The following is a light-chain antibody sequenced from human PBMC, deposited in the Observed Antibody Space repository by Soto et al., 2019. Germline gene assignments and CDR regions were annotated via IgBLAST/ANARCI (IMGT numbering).Light chain of an antibody. Sequence: IVWKQSPGTLSVSPWERVTLSCGASQSVSSNLAWYQQKPGQAPRLLIYGASTRATGIPARFSGSGSGTEFTLTISSLQSEDFAVYYCQQYNNWPPTFGQGTKVDIK. J-gene: IGKJ1*01. V-gene: IGKV3-15*01. CDR1: QSVSSN. CDR2: GAS. CDR3: QQYNNWPPT.